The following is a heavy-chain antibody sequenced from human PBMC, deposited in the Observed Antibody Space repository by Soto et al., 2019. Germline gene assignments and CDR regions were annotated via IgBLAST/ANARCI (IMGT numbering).Heavy chain of an antibody. D-gene: IGHD6-19*01. CDR3: ARDRDEMASGWYEIFDY. J-gene: IGHJ4*02. Sequence: ASVKVSCKASGYTFTSYGISWVRQAPGQGLEWMGWISAYNGNTNYAQKLQGRVTMTTDTSTSTAYMELRSLRSDDTAVYYCARDRDEMASGWYEIFDYWGQGTLVTVSS. V-gene: IGHV1-18*01. CDR2: ISAYNGNT. CDR1: GYTFTSYG.